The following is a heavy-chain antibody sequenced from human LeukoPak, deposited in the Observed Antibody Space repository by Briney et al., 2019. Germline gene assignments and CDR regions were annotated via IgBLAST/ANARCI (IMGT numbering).Heavy chain of an antibody. Sequence: ASVKVSCKASGYTFTSYDINWVRQATGQGLEWMGWMNPNSGNTGYAQKFQGRVTMTRNTSITTAYMELSSLTSEDTAVYYRARATYNWNDVANWFDPWGQGTLVTVSS. CDR1: GYTFTSYD. V-gene: IGHV1-8*01. D-gene: IGHD1-1*01. J-gene: IGHJ5*02. CDR3: ARATYNWNDVANWFDP. CDR2: MNPNSGNT.